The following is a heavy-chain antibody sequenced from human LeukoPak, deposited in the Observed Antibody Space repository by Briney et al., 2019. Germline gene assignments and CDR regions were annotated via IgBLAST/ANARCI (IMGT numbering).Heavy chain of an antibody. CDR2: IYSGGST. J-gene: IGHJ1*01. CDR3: ASDSYSPEYFQH. D-gene: IGHD2-15*01. Sequence: GGSLRLSCAASGFSVSNNYMSWVRQAPGKGLEWVSVIYSGGSTFYADSVKGRFTSSRDNSKNTLYLQMNSLRAEDTAVYYCASDSYSPEYFQHWGQGTLVTVSS. CDR1: GFSVSNNY. V-gene: IGHV3-66*01.